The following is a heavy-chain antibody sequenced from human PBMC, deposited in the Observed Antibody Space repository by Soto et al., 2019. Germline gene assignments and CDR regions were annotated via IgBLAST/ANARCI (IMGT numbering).Heavy chain of an antibody. J-gene: IGHJ4*02. Sequence: LRLSCAASGFTFTNFAMNWVRQAPGKGLEWVSVISGTGDTTYNADSVKGRFTISRDNSMNTAFLQMNSLRAEDTALYYCAKGYCSSTSCSFDYWGQGTLVTVSS. CDR3: AKGYCSSTSCSFDY. V-gene: IGHV3-23*01. CDR2: ISGTGDTT. CDR1: GFTFTNFA. D-gene: IGHD2-2*01.